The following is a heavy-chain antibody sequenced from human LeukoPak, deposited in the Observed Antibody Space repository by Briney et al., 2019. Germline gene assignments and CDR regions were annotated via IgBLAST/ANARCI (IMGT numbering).Heavy chain of an antibody. D-gene: IGHD6-6*01. J-gene: IGHJ4*02. CDR3: ARDLGQLGGRYFDY. Sequence: PGGSLRLSCAASGFTFSSYSMNWVRQAPGKGLEWVSSISSSSSYIYYADSVKGRFTISRDNAKNSLYLQMNSLRAEDTAVYYCARDLGQLGGRYFDYWGQGTLVTVSS. CDR1: GFTFSSYS. V-gene: IGHV3-21*01. CDR2: ISSSSSYI.